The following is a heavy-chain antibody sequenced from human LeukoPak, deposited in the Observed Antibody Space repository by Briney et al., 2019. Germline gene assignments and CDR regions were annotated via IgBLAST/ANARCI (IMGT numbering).Heavy chain of an antibody. CDR2: IYYSGST. J-gene: IGHJ4*02. V-gene: IGHV4-59*01. Sequence: SETLSLTCTVSGGSISSYYWSWIRQPPGKGLEWIGYIYYSGSTNYNPSLKSRVTISVDTSKNQFSLKLSSATAADTAVYYCARGQTDYDFWSGPLYWGQGTLVTVSS. CDR3: ARGQTDYDFWSGPLY. CDR1: GGSISSYY. D-gene: IGHD3-3*01.